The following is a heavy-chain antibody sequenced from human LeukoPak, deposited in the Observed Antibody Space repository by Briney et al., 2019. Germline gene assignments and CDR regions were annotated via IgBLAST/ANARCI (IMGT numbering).Heavy chain of an antibody. D-gene: IGHD2-2*01. CDR3: ARNYADCSSTSCYLEWFDP. V-gene: IGHV4-61*05. J-gene: IGHJ5*02. CDR1: GGSISSSSYY. Sequence: PSETLSLTCTVSGGSISSSSYYWSWIRQPPGKGLEWIGYIYYSGSTNYNPSLKSRVTISVDTSKNQFSLKLSSVTAADTAVYYCARNYADCSSTSCYLEWFDPWGQGTLVTVSS. CDR2: IYYSGST.